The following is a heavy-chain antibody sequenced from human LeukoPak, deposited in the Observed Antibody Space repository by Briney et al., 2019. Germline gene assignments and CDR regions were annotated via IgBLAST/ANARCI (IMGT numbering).Heavy chain of an antibody. CDR3: ARVNHFDNSGHFDY. D-gene: IGHD3-22*01. V-gene: IGHV4-59*12. CDR2: IYYSGST. J-gene: IGHJ4*02. Sequence: SETLSLTCTVSGGSISSYYWSWIRQPPGKGLEWIGYIYYSGSTHYNPSLKSRLTISVDTSKKQFSLKLSSVTAADTAVYYCARVNHFDNSGHFDYWGQGILVTVSS. CDR1: GGSISSYY.